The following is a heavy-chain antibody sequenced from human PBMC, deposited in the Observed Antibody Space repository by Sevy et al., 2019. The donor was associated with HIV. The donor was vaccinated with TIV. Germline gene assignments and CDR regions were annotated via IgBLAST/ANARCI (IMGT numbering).Heavy chain of an antibody. CDR1: GFTFSSYA. CDR3: ARWDRNVRRGYFDY. V-gene: IGHV3-23*01. D-gene: IGHD1-1*01. Sequence: GGSLRLSCAASGFTFSSYAMSWVRQAPGKGLEWVSAISGSGGSTYYADSVKGRFTISRDNSKNTLYLQMNSLRAEDTAVYYCARWDRNVRRGYFDYWGQGTLVTVSS. J-gene: IGHJ4*02. CDR2: ISGSGGST.